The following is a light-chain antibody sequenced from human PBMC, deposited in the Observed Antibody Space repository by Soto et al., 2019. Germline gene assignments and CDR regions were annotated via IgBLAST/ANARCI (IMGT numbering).Light chain of an antibody. CDR2: DAS. V-gene: IGKV3-11*01. CDR3: QQRSNWPPYT. Sequence: EIVLTQSPATLSLSPGERATLSCRASQSVSTYLAWYQQKPGQAPRLLIYDASNRATGIPARFSGSGSGTEFTLTLNSLEPEDFAVYYCQQRSNWPPYTFGQGTKLEIK. J-gene: IGKJ2*01. CDR1: QSVSTY.